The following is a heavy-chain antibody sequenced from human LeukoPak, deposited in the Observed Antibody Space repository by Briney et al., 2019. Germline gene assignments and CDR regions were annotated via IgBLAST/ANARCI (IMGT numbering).Heavy chain of an antibody. CDR2: INPNSGGT. V-gene: IGHV1-2*02. CDR3: ARGEGGYENLQH. CDR1: GYTFTGYY. D-gene: IGHD3-16*01. Sequence: ASVKVSCKASGYTFTGYYMHWVRQAPGQGLEWMGWINPNSGGTDYAQKFQGRVTMTRDTSISTAYMELSRLRSDGTAVYYCARGEGGYENLQHWGQGTLVTVSS. J-gene: IGHJ1*01.